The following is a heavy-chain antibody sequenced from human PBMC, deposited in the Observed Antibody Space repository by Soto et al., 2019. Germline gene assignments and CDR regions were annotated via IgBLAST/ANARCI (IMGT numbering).Heavy chain of an antibody. D-gene: IGHD2-15*01. Sequence: QLQLRESGPGLVRPSETLSLSCFVSGDSVDSHGSHWSWIRQSPGKGLEWIGTVVSTGTTYYPPPLTGRVTVSADKSKNQFSLKLTSVTAADTAVYYCARHRACNTACDFDHWGQGTLVTVSS. J-gene: IGHJ4*02. CDR1: GDSVDSHGSH. CDR3: ARHRACNTACDFDH. V-gene: IGHV4-39*01. CDR2: VVSTGTT.